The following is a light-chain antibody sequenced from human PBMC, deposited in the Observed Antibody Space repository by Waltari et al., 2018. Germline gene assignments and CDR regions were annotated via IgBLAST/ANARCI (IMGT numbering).Light chain of an antibody. CDR1: NSNVGSNS. V-gene: IGLV1-44*01. CDR2: STN. Sequence: QSVLIQPPSASGTPGQRVTISCSGSNSNVGSNSVNWYQHVPGTAPKLLIHSTNQRPSGVPDRFYGSKSGASASLAISGLQSEDEADYFCEAWDATLRVVVFGGGTRLTVL. J-gene: IGLJ3*02. CDR3: EAWDATLRVVV.